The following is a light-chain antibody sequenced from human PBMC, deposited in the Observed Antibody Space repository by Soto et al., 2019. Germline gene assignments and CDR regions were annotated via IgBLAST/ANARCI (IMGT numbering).Light chain of an antibody. Sequence: DIQMTQSPSTLSASVGDRVTITCRASQSISSWLAWYQQKPGKAPKLLIYKASSLQSGVPSRFSGSGSGTDFTLTISSLEPEDFAVYYCQQRSNRLPITFGQGTRLEI. CDR1: QSISSW. CDR2: KAS. J-gene: IGKJ5*01. CDR3: QQRSNRLPIT. V-gene: IGKV1-5*03.